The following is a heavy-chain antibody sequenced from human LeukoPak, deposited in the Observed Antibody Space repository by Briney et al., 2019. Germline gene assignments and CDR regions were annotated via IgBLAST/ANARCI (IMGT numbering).Heavy chain of an antibody. J-gene: IGHJ4*02. CDR2: IYYSGST. Sequence: SETLSVTCTVSGGSISSSSYYWGWIRQPPGKGLEWIGSIYYSGSTYYNPSLKSRVTISVDTSKNQFSLKLSSVTAADTAVYYCARLHGYDSSGYSDYWGQGTLVTVSS. D-gene: IGHD3-22*01. CDR1: GGSISSSSYY. CDR3: ARLHGYDSSGYSDY. V-gene: IGHV4-39*01.